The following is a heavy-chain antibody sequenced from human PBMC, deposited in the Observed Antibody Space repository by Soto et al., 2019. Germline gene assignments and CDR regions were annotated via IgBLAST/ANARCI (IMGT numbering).Heavy chain of an antibody. CDR1: GGSISSYY. Sequence: ETLSLTCTVSGGSISSYYWSWIRQPPGKGLEWIGYIYYSGSTNYNPSLKSRVTISVDTSKNQFSLKLSSVTAADTAVYYCARAPDYGDYAGAFDIWGQGTMVTVSS. D-gene: IGHD4-17*01. CDR2: IYYSGST. CDR3: ARAPDYGDYAGAFDI. J-gene: IGHJ3*02. V-gene: IGHV4-59*01.